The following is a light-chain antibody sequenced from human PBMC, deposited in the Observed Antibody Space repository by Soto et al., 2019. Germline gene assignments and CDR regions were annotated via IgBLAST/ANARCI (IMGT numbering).Light chain of an antibody. Sequence: DIQVTQSPSSVSASVGDRVTMSCRASQSISSYLNWYQQKPGKAPKLLIYAASSLQSGVPSRFSGSGSGTDFTLTITSLQPEDFATYYCQQSYSTLWTFGQGTKVDIK. CDR1: QSISSY. CDR2: AAS. V-gene: IGKV1-39*01. J-gene: IGKJ1*01. CDR3: QQSYSTLWT.